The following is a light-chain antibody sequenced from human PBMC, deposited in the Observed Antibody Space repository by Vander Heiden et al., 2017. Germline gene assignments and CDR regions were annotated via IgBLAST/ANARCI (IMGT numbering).Light chain of an antibody. Sequence: DIVMTQSPDSLAVSLGERATINCKSSQSVLYSADSKNYLAWYQQKPGQPPRLLIYWASTRESGVPDRFIGSGSGTDFTLTISTLQAEDMEVYYCQQDSSFPLTFGGGTKVEIK. CDR3: QQDSSFPLT. CDR1: QSVLYSADSKNY. J-gene: IGKJ4*01. V-gene: IGKV4-1*01. CDR2: WAS.